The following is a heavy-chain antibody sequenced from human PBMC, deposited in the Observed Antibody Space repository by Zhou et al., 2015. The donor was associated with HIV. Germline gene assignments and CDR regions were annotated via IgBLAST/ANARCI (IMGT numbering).Heavy chain of an antibody. Sequence: QVQLVQSGAEVKKPGASVKVSCKASGYTFTSNYIHWVRQAPGQGLEWMGVINPINNAPTYAQDFQGRVSMTSDTSTNTVYMELRRLRSDDTATYYCARRIKYVTTPVGDFDFWARELSSPSPQ. CDR1: GYTFTSNY. CDR2: INPINNAP. D-gene: IGHD2-15*01. J-gene: IGHJ4*02. V-gene: IGHV1-46*01. CDR3: ARRIKYVTTPVGDFDF.